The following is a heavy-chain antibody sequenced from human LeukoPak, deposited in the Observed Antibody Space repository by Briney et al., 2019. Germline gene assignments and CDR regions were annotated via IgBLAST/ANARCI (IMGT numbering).Heavy chain of an antibody. CDR1: GGSISSYY. CDR2: IYYSGST. D-gene: IGHD3-22*01. CDR3: ARTYDSSGYYYYYYYMDV. J-gene: IGHJ6*03. V-gene: IGHV4-59*08. Sequence: PSETLSLTCTVSGGSISSYYWSWIRQPPGKGLEWIGYIYYSGSTNYNPSLKSRVTISVDTSKNQFSLKLSSVTAADTAVYYCARTYDSSGYYYYYYYMDVWGKGTTVTDTS.